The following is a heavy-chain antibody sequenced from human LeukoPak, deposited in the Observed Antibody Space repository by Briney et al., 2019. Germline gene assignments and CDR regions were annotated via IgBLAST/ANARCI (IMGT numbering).Heavy chain of an antibody. V-gene: IGHV3-15*01. J-gene: IGHJ4*02. CDR2: IKSKTDGGTT. CDR1: GFTFSNAW. Sequence: PGGSLRLSCAASGFTFSNAWMSWVSQAPGKGLEWVGRIKSKTDGGTTDYAAPVKGRFTISRDDSKNTLYLQMNSLKTEDTAVYYWTTDIREYSCGYSFFYWGQGTLVTVSS. CDR3: TTDIREYSCGYSFFY. D-gene: IGHD5-18*01.